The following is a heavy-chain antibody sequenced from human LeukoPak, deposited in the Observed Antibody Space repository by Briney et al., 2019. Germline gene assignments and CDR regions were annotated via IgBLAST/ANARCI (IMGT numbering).Heavy chain of an antibody. D-gene: IGHD5-18*01. CDR1: GGTFISYA. Sequence: SVKVSCKASGGTFISYAISWVRQAPGQGLEWMGGIIPIFGTANYAQKFQGRVTITADESTGTAYMELSSLRSEDTAVYYCARGSVDTAMVDPPAYYYYYYMDVWGKGTTVTISS. CDR3: ARGSVDTAMVDPPAYYYYYYMDV. V-gene: IGHV1-69*01. J-gene: IGHJ6*03. CDR2: IIPIFGTA.